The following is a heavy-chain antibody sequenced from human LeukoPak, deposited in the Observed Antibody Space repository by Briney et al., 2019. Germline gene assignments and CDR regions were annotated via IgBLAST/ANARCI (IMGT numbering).Heavy chain of an antibody. CDR1: GGSISSYY. Sequence: SETLSLTCTVSGGSISSYYWSWIRQPAGKGLEWIGRIYTSGSTNYNPSLKSRVTMSVDTSKNQFSLKLSSVTAADTAVYYCAREYLVGAISDAIAICGQGTMVTVSS. CDR2: IYTSGST. V-gene: IGHV4-4*07. J-gene: IGHJ3*02. D-gene: IGHD1-26*01. CDR3: AREYLVGAISDAIAI.